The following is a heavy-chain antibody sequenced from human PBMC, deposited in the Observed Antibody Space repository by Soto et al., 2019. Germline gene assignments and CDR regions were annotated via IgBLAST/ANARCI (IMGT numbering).Heavy chain of an antibody. J-gene: IGHJ5*02. CDR1: GFAFSNYW. V-gene: IGHV3-74*01. Sequence: EVQLVESGGGLVQPGGSLRLSCAASGFAFSNYWMHWVRQAPGKGLVWVSRINSDGSSTSYADSVRGRFTIPRDNAENALYLQMNSLRAEDTAVYYCARFRVDGDSVPWGQGTLVTVSS. CDR2: INSDGSST. D-gene: IGHD4-17*01. CDR3: ARFRVDGDSVP.